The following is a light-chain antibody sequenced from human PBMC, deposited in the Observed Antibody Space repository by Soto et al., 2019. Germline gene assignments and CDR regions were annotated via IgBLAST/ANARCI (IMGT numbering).Light chain of an antibody. CDR3: QQGSSTLT. V-gene: IGKV1-39*01. J-gene: IGKJ4*01. CDR2: AAS. Sequence: DIQMTQSPSSLSASVGDRITITCRASQSIVNYLNWYQQKPGKAPKLLIYAASNLHGGVPSRFSGSGSGTDFTLTISSLQPEDCATYYCQQGSSTLTFGGGTKVEIK. CDR1: QSIVNY.